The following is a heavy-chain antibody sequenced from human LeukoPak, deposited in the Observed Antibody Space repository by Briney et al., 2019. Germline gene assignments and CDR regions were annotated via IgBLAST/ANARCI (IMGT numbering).Heavy chain of an antibody. D-gene: IGHD5-18*01. Sequence: GASVKVSCKASGYTFTSYGISWVRQAPGQGLEWMGWISAYNGNTNYAQKLQGRVTMNTDTSTSTAYMELRSLRSDDTAVYYCARDRSLWGYSYGYYFDYWGQGTLVTVSS. CDR1: GYTFTSYG. CDR2: ISAYNGNT. V-gene: IGHV1-18*01. J-gene: IGHJ4*02. CDR3: ARDRSLWGYSYGYYFDY.